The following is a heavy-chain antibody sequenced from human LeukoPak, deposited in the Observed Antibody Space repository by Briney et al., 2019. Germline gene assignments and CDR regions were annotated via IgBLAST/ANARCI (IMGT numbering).Heavy chain of an antibody. V-gene: IGHV3-33*01. CDR2: IWSDGSNK. Sequence: GKSLRLSCATSGFTFSGYGMHWVRQAPGKGLEWVTVIWSDGSNKYYADSVKGRFTISRDNSKNTLYLQMNSLRAEDTAVYYCASPYYYGSGSGNYWGQGTLVIVSS. J-gene: IGHJ4*02. CDR3: ASPYYYGSGSGNY. D-gene: IGHD3-10*01. CDR1: GFTFSGYG.